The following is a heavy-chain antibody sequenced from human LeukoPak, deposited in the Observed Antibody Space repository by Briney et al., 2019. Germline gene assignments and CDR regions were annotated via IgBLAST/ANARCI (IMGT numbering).Heavy chain of an antibody. CDR3: AKVRPSDPWFGESDIDY. Sequence: PGRSLRLSCAASGFTFSSFGMHWVRRAPGKGLEWVAFMSIDEDGGKTYFADSVKGRFTISRDNSRKTVDLQMNSLRAEDTAVYYCAKVRPSDPWFGESDIDYWGQGTLVTVSS. CDR2: MSIDEDGGKT. CDR1: GFTFSSFG. J-gene: IGHJ4*02. D-gene: IGHD3-10*01. V-gene: IGHV3-30*18.